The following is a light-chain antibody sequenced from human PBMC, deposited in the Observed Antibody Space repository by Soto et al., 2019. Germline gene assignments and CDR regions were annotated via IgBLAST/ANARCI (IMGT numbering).Light chain of an antibody. CDR2: DAS. CDR3: QQYNAFSPWT. V-gene: IGKV1-5*01. CDR1: QSISSW. J-gene: IGKJ1*01. Sequence: DIQMTQSPSSLSSSVGDTVTITCRASQSISSWLAWYQQKPGRAPKLLIYDASSLKSGVPSRFSGSGSGTVFTLTISSLQPDDFATYYCQQYNAFSPWTFGQGTKVDIK.